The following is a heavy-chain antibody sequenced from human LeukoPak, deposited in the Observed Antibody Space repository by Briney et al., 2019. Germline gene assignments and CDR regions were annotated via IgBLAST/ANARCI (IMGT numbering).Heavy chain of an antibody. V-gene: IGHV3-23*01. CDR1: GFTLSSYA. J-gene: IGHJ4*02. CDR2: ISGSGGST. Sequence: PGGSLRLSCAASGFTLSSYAMSWVRQAPGKGLEWVSAISGSGGSTYYADSVKGRFTISRDNSKNTLYLQTNSLRPEDTAVYYCAQRGSSPSYYFDYWPQGPLVPVSS. D-gene: IGHD1-26*01. CDR3: AQRGSSPSYYFDY.